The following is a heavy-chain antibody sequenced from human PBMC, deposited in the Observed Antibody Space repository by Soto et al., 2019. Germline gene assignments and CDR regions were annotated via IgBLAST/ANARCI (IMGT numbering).Heavy chain of an antibody. CDR1: GFTFSNYS. V-gene: IGHV3-23*01. J-gene: IGHJ4*02. CDR3: AKVLLRGDDYMDFDY. D-gene: IGHD4-4*01. CDR2: IFAGGVST. Sequence: PGGSLRLSGAPSGFTFSNYSMFWVRQAPGKGLEWVSTIFAGGVSTYYADSVKGRFTISRDNSKNTLFLQMNSLRAEDTAVYFCAKVLLRGDDYMDFDYLGQGTLVTVSS.